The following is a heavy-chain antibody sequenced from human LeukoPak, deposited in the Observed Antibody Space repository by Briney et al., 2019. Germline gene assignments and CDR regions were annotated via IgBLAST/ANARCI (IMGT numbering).Heavy chain of an antibody. J-gene: IGHJ4*02. D-gene: IGHD5-18*01. Sequence: ASVTVSCTASGYTFTSYYMHWVRQAPGQGLEWMGIINPSGGSTSYAQKFQGRVTMTRDTSTSTVYMELSSLRSEDTAVYYCARDSWGYGYFDYWGQGTLVTVSS. CDR3: ARDSWGYGYFDY. V-gene: IGHV1-46*01. CDR1: GYTFTSYY. CDR2: INPSGGST.